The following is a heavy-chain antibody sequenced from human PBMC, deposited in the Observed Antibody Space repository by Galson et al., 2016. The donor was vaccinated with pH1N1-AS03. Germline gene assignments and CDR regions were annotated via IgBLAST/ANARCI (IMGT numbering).Heavy chain of an antibody. CDR1: GYTFSRYY. J-gene: IGHJ4*02. V-gene: IGHV1-46*01. D-gene: IGHD3-10*01. CDR3: ATYGSGSRGGFDY. Sequence: SVKASCKASGYTFSRYYMHWMRQAPGQGPEWMGVIDPSIGSTTYAQKFQGRVKMTRDTATTTAYMELRSLRSDDTAVYYCATYGSGSRGGFDYWGQGALITVSS. CDR2: IDPSIGST.